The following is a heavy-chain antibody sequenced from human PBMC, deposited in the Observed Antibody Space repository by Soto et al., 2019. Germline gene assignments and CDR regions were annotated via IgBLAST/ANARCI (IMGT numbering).Heavy chain of an antibody. Sequence: GGSLRLSCAASGFSFSNYVMSWVRQAPGKGLEWVSSISGSGANTEYADSVKGRFTISRDNSKNTLYVQMNSLRAEDTAVYYCAKDTASVTYYYYGMDVWGQGTTVTVSS. V-gene: IGHV3-23*01. D-gene: IGHD5-18*01. J-gene: IGHJ6*02. CDR3: AKDTASVTYYYYGMDV. CDR1: GFSFSNYV. CDR2: ISGSGANT.